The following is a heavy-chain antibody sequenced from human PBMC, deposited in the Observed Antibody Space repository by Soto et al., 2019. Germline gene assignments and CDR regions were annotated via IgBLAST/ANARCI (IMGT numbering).Heavy chain of an antibody. V-gene: IGHV4-30-4*01. Sequence: QVQLQESGPGLVKPTQTLSLTCTVSGGSTSSDNYWSWIRQPPGKGLEWIGPIYYSGNTDYNPSLKSRLAISIDTSKNQFSLKLSSVTAAATAVYCCAREGGESSDGLYYFDSWGQGSLGTVAA. CDR1: GGSTSSDNY. D-gene: IGHD3-16*01. CDR2: IYYSGNT. J-gene: IGHJ4*02. CDR3: AREGGESSDGLYYFDS.